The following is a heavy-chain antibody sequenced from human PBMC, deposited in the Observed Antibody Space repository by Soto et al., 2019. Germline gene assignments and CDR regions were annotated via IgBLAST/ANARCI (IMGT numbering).Heavy chain of an antibody. V-gene: IGHV3-23*01. CDR3: ARGRYLDSSEYWVANLPFDH. J-gene: IGHJ4*02. Sequence: EVQLLESGGALVQPGGSLRLSCAASGFTFNSYVMTWVRQAPGEGLEWVSSISRSGRGSAYYADSVKGRFTISRDNSENTLFLQMINLRDEDTALYYCARGRYLDSSEYWVANLPFDHWGLGTLVTVSS. D-gene: IGHD3-22*01. CDR1: GFTFNSYV. CDR2: ISRSGRGSA.